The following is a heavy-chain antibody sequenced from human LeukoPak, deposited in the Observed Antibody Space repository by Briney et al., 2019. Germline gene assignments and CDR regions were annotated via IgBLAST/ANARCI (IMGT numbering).Heavy chain of an antibody. CDR1: GFTFSSYS. J-gene: IGHJ4*02. V-gene: IGHV3-48*02. CDR3: ARELGYCTSTSCLYGFDY. D-gene: IGHD2-2*01. Sequence: PGGSLRLSCAVSGFTFSSYSMNWVRQAPGKGLEWVSYISYSSTTVYYAEAVKGRCTISRDNAKNSLYLQVNSLRDEDTAVYYCARELGYCTSTSCLYGFDYWGQGTLVTVSS. CDR2: ISYSSTTV.